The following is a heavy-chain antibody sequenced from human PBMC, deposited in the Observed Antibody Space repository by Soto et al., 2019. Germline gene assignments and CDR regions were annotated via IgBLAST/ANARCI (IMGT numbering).Heavy chain of an antibody. CDR3: ARSLTEGYCTITGCYTRPLYGMDV. CDR1: GYTFSGYY. D-gene: IGHD2-2*02. Sequence: ASVKVSCKASGYTFSGYYIHWLRQAPGQGLEWMGWINPNSGGTNYAQKFQGRVTVTRDTPTSTAYMELSRLTSDDTAVYYCARSLTEGYCTITGCYTRPLYGMDVWGQGTTVTV. J-gene: IGHJ6*02. CDR2: INPNSGGT. V-gene: IGHV1-2*02.